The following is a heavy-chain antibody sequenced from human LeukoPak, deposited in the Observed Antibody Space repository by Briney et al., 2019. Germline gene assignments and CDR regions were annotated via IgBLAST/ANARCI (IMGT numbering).Heavy chain of an antibody. V-gene: IGHV3-48*04. J-gene: IGHJ4*02. CDR3: ARDGEGYYDSSGYGYFDY. CDR1: GFTFSSYS. D-gene: IGHD3-22*01. CDR2: ISSSSSTI. Sequence: GGSLRLSCAASGFTFSSYSMNWVRQAPGKGLEWVSYISSSSSTICYADSVKGRFTISRDNAKNSLYLQMNSLRAEDTAVYYCARDGEGYYDSSGYGYFDYWGQGTLVTVSS.